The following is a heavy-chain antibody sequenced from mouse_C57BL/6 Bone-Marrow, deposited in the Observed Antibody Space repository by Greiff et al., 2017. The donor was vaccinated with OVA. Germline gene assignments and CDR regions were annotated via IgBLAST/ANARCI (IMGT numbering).Heavy chain of an antibody. J-gene: IGHJ3*01. CDR1: GYTFTSYW. D-gene: IGHD1-1*02. Sequence: LVESGAELAKPGASVKLSCKASGYTFTSYWMHWVKQRPGPGLEWIGYINPSSGYTKYNQKFKNKAPLTADKSSSTAYMQRSSLTYDDSAVYYCARSGYYGQQGGFAYWGQGTLVTVSA. CDR3: ARSGYYGQQGGFAY. V-gene: IGHV1-7*01. CDR2: INPSSGYT.